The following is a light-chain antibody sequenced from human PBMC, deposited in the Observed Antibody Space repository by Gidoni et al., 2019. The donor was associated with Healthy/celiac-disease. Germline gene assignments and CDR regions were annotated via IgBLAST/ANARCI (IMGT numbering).Light chain of an antibody. CDR3: QQYGSSPAYT. J-gene: IGKJ2*01. CDR1: QSVSSSY. V-gene: IGKV3-20*01. CDR2: GAS. Sequence: EIVLTQSPVTLSLSPGERATLSCRASQSVSSSYLAWYQQKPGQAPRLLIYGASRRATGIPDRFSGSGSGTDFTLTISRLEPEDFAVYYCQQYGSSPAYTFGQGTKLEIK.